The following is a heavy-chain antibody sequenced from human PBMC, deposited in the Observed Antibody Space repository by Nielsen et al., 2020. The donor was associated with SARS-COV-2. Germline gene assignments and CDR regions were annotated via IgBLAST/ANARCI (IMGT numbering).Heavy chain of an antibody. Sequence: GESLKISCQGSGYNFATYWIAWVRQMPGKSLEWLGVVYPGDSDTRYSPSFQGQVIISFDKSITTAYLQWNSLQASDSAMHYCPRLQSSTGGCMDVWGQGTAVTVSS. CDR3: PRLQSSTGGCMDV. V-gene: IGHV5-51*01. D-gene: IGHD6-13*01. CDR2: VYPGDSDT. CDR1: GYNFATYW. J-gene: IGHJ6*02.